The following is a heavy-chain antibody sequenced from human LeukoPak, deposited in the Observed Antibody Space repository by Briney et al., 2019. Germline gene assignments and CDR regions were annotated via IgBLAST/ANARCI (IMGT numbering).Heavy chain of an antibody. D-gene: IGHD3-22*01. CDR1: GFTFSSYS. CDR2: ISSSGASI. V-gene: IGHV3-21*01. J-gene: IGHJ4*02. Sequence: PGGSLRLSCAASGFTFSSYSMNWVRQAPGKELEWVSFISSSGASIYYADSVKGRFTVSRDNAKNSLYLQMNSLGVEDTAMYYCAPICSSGNCFQTRFDYWGQGTLVTVSS. CDR3: APICSSGNCFQTRFDY.